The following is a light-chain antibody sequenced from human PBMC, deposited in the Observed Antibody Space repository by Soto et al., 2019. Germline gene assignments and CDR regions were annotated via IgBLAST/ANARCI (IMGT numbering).Light chain of an antibody. CDR1: SSNIGAGYD. CDR3: PSYDSSLGGWV. CDR2: GNS. V-gene: IGLV1-40*01. J-gene: IGLJ3*02. Sequence: QSVLTQPPSVSGAPGQRVTISCTGSSSNIGAGYDVHWYQQLPGTAPKLLIYGNSNRPSGVPDRFSGSKSGTSASLAITGVQGEDEADYYCPSYDSSLGGWVFGGGTKLTVL.